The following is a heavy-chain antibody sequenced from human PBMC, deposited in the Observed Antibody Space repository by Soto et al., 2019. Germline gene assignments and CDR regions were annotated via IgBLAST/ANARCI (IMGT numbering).Heavy chain of an antibody. D-gene: IGHD1-1*01. CDR2: IKSKGDGGTV. V-gene: IGHV3-15*07. CDR1: GFAFGDSW. J-gene: IGHJ6*02. Sequence: EVQLVESGGGLVEPGGSLRLSCAASGFAFGDSWMNWVRQGPGKGLEWVGRIKSKGDGGTVDYSAPVKGRFSISRDDSKSAVYLQMSSLKTEDTGVYFCSTSTKDLTAYYYLHGMDVWGQGTTVTVSS. CDR3: STSTKDLTAYYYLHGMDV.